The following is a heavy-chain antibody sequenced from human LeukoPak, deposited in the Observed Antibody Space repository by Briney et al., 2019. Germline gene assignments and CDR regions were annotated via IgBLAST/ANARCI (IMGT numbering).Heavy chain of an antibody. Sequence: SQTLSLTCAISGDRVSNNSVAWNWIRHSPSRGLEWLGRTYYRSKWYNDYAVSVKSRITINPETAKNQFSLQLNSVTPEDTAVYYCARDTDYYGSGSYYNSRWFDPWGQGTLVTVSS. CDR2: TYYRSKWYN. CDR1: GDRVSNNSVA. CDR3: ARDTDYYGSGSYYNSRWFDP. D-gene: IGHD3-10*01. V-gene: IGHV6-1*01. J-gene: IGHJ5*02.